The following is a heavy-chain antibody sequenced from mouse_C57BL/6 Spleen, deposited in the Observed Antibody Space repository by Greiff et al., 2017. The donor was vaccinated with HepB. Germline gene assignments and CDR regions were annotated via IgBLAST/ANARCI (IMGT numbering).Heavy chain of an antibody. J-gene: IGHJ1*03. Sequence: VQLQQPGAELVKPGASVKLSCKASGYTFTSYWMQWVKQRPGQGLEWIGEIDPSDSYTNYNQKFKGKATLTVDTSSSTAYMQLSSLTSEDSAVYYCARGGITTRYFDVWGTGTTVTVSS. D-gene: IGHD1-1*01. V-gene: IGHV1-50*01. CDR3: ARGGITTRYFDV. CDR1: GYTFTSYW. CDR2: IDPSDSYT.